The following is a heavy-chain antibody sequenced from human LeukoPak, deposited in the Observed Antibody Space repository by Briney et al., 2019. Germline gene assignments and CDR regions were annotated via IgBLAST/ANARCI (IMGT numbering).Heavy chain of an antibody. J-gene: IGHJ3*02. CDR1: GFTFSSYA. V-gene: IGHV3-23*01. D-gene: IGHD3-22*01. CDR3: AKPVVVEADAFDI. CDR2: ISGSGGST. Sequence: GGSLRLSCAASGFTFSSYAMSWVRQAPGKGLEWVSAISGSGGSTYYADSVKGRFTISRDNSKNTLYLQMNSRRAEETAVYYCAKPVVVEADAFDIWGQGTMVTVSS.